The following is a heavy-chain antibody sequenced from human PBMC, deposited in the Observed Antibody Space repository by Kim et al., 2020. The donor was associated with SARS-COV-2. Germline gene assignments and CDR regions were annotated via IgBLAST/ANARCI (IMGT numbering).Heavy chain of an antibody. V-gene: IGHV3-23*01. Sequence: GGSLRLSCAASGLTFSSYVMSWVRQAPGKRLEWVSSFSSSGGNSYHADSVKGRFTISRDNSKNTLYLQMNSLRAEDTAVYYCAKKGGLVGGWYYDYWGQGILVTVSS. CDR3: AKKGGLVGGWYYDY. J-gene: IGHJ4*02. D-gene: IGHD6-19*01. CDR2: FSSSGGNS. CDR1: GLTFSSYV.